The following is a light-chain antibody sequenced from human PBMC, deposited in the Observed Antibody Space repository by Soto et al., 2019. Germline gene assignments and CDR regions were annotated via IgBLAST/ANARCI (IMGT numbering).Light chain of an antibody. V-gene: IGKV1-9*01. CDR1: QAINSD. Sequence: IQLTQSPSSLSASVGDRVTITCRASQAINSDLAWYQQEPGKAPKLLIYGGYTLQSGVPSRFSGSGSGTDFTLTISSLQSEDFATYYCQHRNAFHLTFGGGTKVEI. J-gene: IGKJ4*01. CDR2: GGY. CDR3: QHRNAFHLT.